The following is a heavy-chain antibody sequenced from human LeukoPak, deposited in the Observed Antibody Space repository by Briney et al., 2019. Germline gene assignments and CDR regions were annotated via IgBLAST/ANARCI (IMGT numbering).Heavy chain of an antibody. V-gene: IGHV3-30*02. J-gene: IGHJ4*02. CDR1: GFTFIDYG. CDR3: AKTIAAGGTMGNFPHFAY. CDR2: IRFDGNNK. Sequence: GGSLRLSCAASGFTFIDYGMHWVRQAPGKGLEWVAFIRFDGNNKYYTGPVKGRFNISRDNPKNTLFLQMNSLRTEDTALYYCAKTIAAGGTMGNFPHFAYWGQGTLVTVSS. D-gene: IGHD6-13*01.